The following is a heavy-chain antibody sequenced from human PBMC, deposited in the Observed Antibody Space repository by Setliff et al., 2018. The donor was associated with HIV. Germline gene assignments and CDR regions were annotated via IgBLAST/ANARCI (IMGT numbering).Heavy chain of an antibody. V-gene: IGHV4-30-4*08. CDR1: GGSISSIDYY. CDR2: IYYSGST. CDR3: ARAPPGIQNDAFDI. Sequence: PSETLSLTCTVSGGSISSIDYYWSWIRQPPGKGLEWIGYIYYSGSTYYNPSLKSRVTISFDTSQNQFSLKLSSVTAADTAVFYCARAPPGIQNDAFDIWGQGAMVTV. J-gene: IGHJ3*02.